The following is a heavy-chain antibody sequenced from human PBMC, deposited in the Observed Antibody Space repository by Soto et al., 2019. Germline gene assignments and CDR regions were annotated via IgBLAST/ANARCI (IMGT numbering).Heavy chain of an antibody. CDR3: ARAKGVALRLNWFDP. Sequence: ASVKVSCKASGYIFTSYALHWVRQAPGQRLEWMGWINTANGNTKYSQKFQGRVTITRDTSANTAYMELSSLRSEDTAVYYCARAKGVALRLNWFDPWGQGTLVTVSS. J-gene: IGHJ5*02. D-gene: IGHD4-17*01. V-gene: IGHV1-3*04. CDR2: INTANGNT. CDR1: GYIFTSYA.